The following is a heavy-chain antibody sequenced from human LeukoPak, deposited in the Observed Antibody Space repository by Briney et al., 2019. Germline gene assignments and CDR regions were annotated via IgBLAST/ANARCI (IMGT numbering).Heavy chain of an antibody. CDR1: GFTFNSYW. CDR2: IKQDGRDK. D-gene: IGHD6-19*01. Sequence: GGSLRLSCAASGFTFNSYWMTWVRQAPGKGREWVADIKQDGRDKDYAGSVKGRFTISRDNAKNSLYLQMNSLRAEDTAVYFCARYNSAWKTDDYWGQGTLVTVSS. V-gene: IGHV3-7*03. CDR3: ARYNSAWKTDDY. J-gene: IGHJ4*02.